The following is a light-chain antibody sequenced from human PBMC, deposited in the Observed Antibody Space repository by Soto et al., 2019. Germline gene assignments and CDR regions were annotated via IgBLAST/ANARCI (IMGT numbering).Light chain of an antibody. CDR1: QGISSW. J-gene: IGKJ1*01. CDR2: AAS. CDR3: QQYNSYSWT. Sequence: IQMTQSPSSVSASVGDRVTITWRASQGISSWLAWYQKKPGKAPNLLIYAASSLQSGVPSRFSGSESGTDFTLTISTLQPEDFGTYYCQQYNSYSWTFGQGTKVDI. V-gene: IGKV1D-16*01.